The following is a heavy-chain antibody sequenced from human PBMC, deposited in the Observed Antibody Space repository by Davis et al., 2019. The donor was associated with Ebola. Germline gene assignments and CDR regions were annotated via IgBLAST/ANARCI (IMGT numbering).Heavy chain of an antibody. CDR2: IKQDGSEK. CDR3: ARDRVVINYYYYGMDV. J-gene: IGHJ6*02. D-gene: IGHD3-22*01. CDR1: GFTFSTYW. Sequence: GESLKISCAASGFTFSTYWMSWVRQAPGKGLEWVANIKQDGSEKYYVDSVKGRFTISRDNAKNPLYLQMNSLRAEDTAVYYCARDRVVINYYYYGMDVWGQGTTVTVSS. V-gene: IGHV3-7*01.